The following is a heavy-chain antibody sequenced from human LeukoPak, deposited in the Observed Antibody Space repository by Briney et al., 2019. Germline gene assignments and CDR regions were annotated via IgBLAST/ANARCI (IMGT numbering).Heavy chain of an antibody. CDR3: ARDGVYNWNPGCFDY. D-gene: IGHD1-20*01. CDR2: IYYSGST. J-gene: IGHJ4*02. CDR1: GYSISSGHY. Sequence: SETLSLTCTVSGYSISSGHYWGWIRQPPGKGLEWIGSIYYSGSTYYNPSLKSRVTISVDTSKNQFSLKLSSVTAADTAVYYCARDGVYNWNPGCFDYWGQGTLVTVSS. V-gene: IGHV4-38-2*02.